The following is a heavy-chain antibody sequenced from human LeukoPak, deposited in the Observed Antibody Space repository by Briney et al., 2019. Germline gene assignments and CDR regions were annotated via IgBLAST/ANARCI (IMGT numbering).Heavy chain of an antibody. D-gene: IGHD3-16*01. J-gene: IGHJ6*03. CDR3: ARGDRWGSYYMDV. Sequence: GGSLRLSCAASGFNFDDYTMHWVRQAPGKGLEWVSLISWDGGSTHYADSVKGRFTISRDNAKNSLYLQMNSLRAEDAAVYYCARGDRWGSYYMDVWGKGTTVTISS. CDR2: ISWDGGST. CDR1: GFNFDDYT. V-gene: IGHV3-43*01.